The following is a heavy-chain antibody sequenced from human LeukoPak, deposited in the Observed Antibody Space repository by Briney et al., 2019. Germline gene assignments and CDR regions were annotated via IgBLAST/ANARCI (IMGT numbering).Heavy chain of an antibody. CDR2: IYYSGST. J-gene: IGHJ4*02. CDR3: ARGSGWYYY. V-gene: IGHV4-59*01. Sequence: SETLSSTCPVSGGSISRYYWSWIRQPPGKGLEWIGYIYYSGSTNYNPSLKSRVTISVDTSKNQFSLKLSSVTAADTAVYYCARGSGWYYYWGQGTLVTVSS. D-gene: IGHD6-19*01. CDR1: GGSISRYY.